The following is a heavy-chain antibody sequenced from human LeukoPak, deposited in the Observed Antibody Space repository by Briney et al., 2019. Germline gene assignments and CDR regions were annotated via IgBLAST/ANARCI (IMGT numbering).Heavy chain of an antibody. Sequence: QPGGSLRLSCAASGFTFSSSAMSWVRQAPGKGLEWVSGISGSGDSKYYADSVKGRFTISGDNSKNTLYLQMNSLRAEDTAVYYCAKVCGGYFFDSWGQGTLVTVSS. J-gene: IGHJ4*02. V-gene: IGHV3-23*01. CDR3: AKVCGGYFFDS. D-gene: IGHD2-21*01. CDR1: GFTFSSSA. CDR2: ISGSGDSK.